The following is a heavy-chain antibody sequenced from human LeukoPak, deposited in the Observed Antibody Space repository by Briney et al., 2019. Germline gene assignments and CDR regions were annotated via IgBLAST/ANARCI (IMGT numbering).Heavy chain of an antibody. D-gene: IGHD1-1*01. CDR2: ISSNGGST. CDR1: GFTFSSYV. Sequence: GGSLRLSCAASGFTFSSYVVYWVRQAPGKGLEYVSSISSNGGSTYYANSVKGRFTISRDNSKNTLYLQMNSLRAEDTAVYYCAREKLPETSYYYYYGMDVWGQGTTVTVSS. V-gene: IGHV3-64*01. CDR3: AREKLPETSYYYYYGMDV. J-gene: IGHJ6*02.